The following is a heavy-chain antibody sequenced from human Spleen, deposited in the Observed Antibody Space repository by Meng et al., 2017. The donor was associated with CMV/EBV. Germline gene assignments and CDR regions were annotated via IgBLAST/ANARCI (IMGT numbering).Heavy chain of an antibody. Sequence: GGSLRLSCEASGFTFSTYAMHWVRQAPGRGLEWVAVISYDGSDKYYADSVKGRFTISRDTSKITLYLQMNSLGAEDTAVYYCARDVQAFDCWGQGTLVTVSS. CDR3: ARDVQAFDC. J-gene: IGHJ4*02. CDR2: ISYDGSDK. CDR1: GFTFSTYA. V-gene: IGHV3-30*04.